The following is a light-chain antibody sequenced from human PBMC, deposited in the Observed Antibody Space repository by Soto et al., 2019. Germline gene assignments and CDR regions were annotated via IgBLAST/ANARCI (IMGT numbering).Light chain of an antibody. CDR1: QSVRSTY. CDR2: GTS. CDR3: QQYGSSPPMIT. J-gene: IGKJ3*01. Sequence: LTQSPGTLSLYPGERATLSCRASQSVRSTYLAWYQQKPGQAPRLLIYGTSSRATGIPDRFSGSGSGTDFTLTISRLEPEDCAVYYCQQYGSSPPMITFGPGTKVDIK. V-gene: IGKV3-20*01.